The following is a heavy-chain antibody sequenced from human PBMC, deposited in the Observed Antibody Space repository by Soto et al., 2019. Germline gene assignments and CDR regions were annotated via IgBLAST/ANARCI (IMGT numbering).Heavy chain of an antibody. Sequence: PGGSLRLSCAASGFTFSSYAMSWVRQAPGKGLEWVSAISGSGGSTYYADSVKGRFTISRDNSKNTLYLQMNSLRAEDTAVYYCAKVQYYDILTGYDAFDIWGQGTMVTVSS. CDR1: GFTFSSYA. CDR3: AKVQYYDILTGYDAFDI. D-gene: IGHD3-9*01. J-gene: IGHJ3*02. V-gene: IGHV3-23*01. CDR2: ISGSGGST.